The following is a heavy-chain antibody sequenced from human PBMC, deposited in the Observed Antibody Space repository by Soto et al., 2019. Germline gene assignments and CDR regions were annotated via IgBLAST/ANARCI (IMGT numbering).Heavy chain of an antibody. CDR3: ARDLGGEATIRF. D-gene: IGHD3-16*01. J-gene: IGHJ4*02. Sequence: QVQLVQSGAEVKKPGSSVKVSCKASGGSFRNFVMSWVRQAPGQGLEWMGGIIPNSGTTNYAQKFQGRVTITADESTSTAYMEMSGLTSDDTSLYYGARDLGGEATIRFWGQGTLVTVSS. CDR2: IIPNSGTT. V-gene: IGHV1-69*01. CDR1: GGSFRNFV.